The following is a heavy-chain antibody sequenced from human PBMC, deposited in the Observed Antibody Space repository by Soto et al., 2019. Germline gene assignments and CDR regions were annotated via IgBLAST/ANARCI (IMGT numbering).Heavy chain of an antibody. J-gene: IGHJ4*02. Sequence: GGSLRLSSAVSGFTFSEYFRTWIRQAPGKGLEWISYINNDATYRKYADSVKGRFTVSRDNAKNSVFLQMNSLRPEDTALYYCGKGDTIFGVVDGWGPGNLVTGCS. V-gene: IGHV3-11*06. CDR3: GKGDTIFGVVDG. CDR1: GFTFSEYF. CDR2: INNDATYR. D-gene: IGHD3-3*01.